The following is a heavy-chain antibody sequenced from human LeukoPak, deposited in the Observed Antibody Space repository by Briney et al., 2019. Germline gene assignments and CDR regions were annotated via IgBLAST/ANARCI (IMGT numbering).Heavy chain of an antibody. J-gene: IGHJ4*02. V-gene: IGHV3-53*01. CDR1: GFTVSSNY. CDR2: IYSGGST. D-gene: IGHD4-17*01. CDR3: ARARVTVTTFSAYFDY. Sequence: PGGSLRLSYAASGFTVSSNYMSWVRQAPGKGLEWVSVIYSGGSTYYADSVKGRFTISRDNSKNTLYLQMNSLRAEDTAVYYCARARVTVTTFSAYFDYWGQGTLVTVSS.